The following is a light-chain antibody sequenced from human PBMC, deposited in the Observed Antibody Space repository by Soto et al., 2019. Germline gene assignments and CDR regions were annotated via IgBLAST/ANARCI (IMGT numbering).Light chain of an antibody. CDR3: QHYNSYSEA. Sequence: DIQMTQSPSTLSASVGCRFTITCRASQTISSWLAWYQQKPGKAPKIMIYKASTLKSGVPSRFSGSGYGTEFNLTISSLQTDDFATYYCQHYNSYSEAFGQGTKVDIK. CDR2: KAS. CDR1: QTISSW. J-gene: IGKJ1*01. V-gene: IGKV1-5*03.